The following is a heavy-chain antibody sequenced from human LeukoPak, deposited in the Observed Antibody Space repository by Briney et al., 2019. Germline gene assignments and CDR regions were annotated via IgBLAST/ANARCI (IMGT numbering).Heavy chain of an antibody. CDR3: ARDLINYEFWSRLFAY. Sequence: PGGSLRLSCAASGFTFSRYWMHWVRQAPGKGLVCVSRINSDGYSTTYADSVKGRFTISRDNAKNTLYLQMNSLRAEDTAVYYCARDLINYEFWSRLFAYWGQGTLVTVPS. CDR1: GFTFSRYW. J-gene: IGHJ4*02. V-gene: IGHV3-74*01. D-gene: IGHD3-3*01. CDR2: INSDGYST.